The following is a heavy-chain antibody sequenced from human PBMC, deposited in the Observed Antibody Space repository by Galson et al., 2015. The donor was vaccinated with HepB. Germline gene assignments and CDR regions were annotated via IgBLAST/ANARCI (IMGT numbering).Heavy chain of an antibody. CDR3: ARDGQNFWSDYRFSYSYMDV. CDR2: ISASSTYT. CDR1: GFSFSDYY. Sequence: SLRLSCAASGFSFSDYYMSWIRQAPGKGLEWISYISASSTYTTYADSVKGRFTISRDNAKKSLYLQMNSLRTEDTAVFYCARDGQNFWSDYRFSYSYMDVWGKGTTVTVSS. J-gene: IGHJ6*03. D-gene: IGHD3-3*01. V-gene: IGHV3-11*06.